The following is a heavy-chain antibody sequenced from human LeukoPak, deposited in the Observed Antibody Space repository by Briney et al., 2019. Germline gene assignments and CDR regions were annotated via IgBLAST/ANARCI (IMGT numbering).Heavy chain of an antibody. CDR2: ISWNGARI. CDR3: GKDLVAASENVRGWYPIDT. D-gene: IGHD6-19*01. CDR1: GFTFAEYT. J-gene: IGHJ5*02. Sequence: GGSLRLSCAASGFTFAEYTMRWVRQAPGEGLEWVSLISWNGARIHYGDSVKGRFTISRDKSKNSLYLQINSERTEEPALYYCGKDLVAASENVRGWYPIDTWGQGNLVTVSS. V-gene: IGHV3-43*01.